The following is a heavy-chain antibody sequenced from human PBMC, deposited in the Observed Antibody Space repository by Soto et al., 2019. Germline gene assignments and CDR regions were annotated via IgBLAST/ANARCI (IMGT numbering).Heavy chain of an antibody. Sequence: QVQLQESGPGLVKPSQTLSLTCTVSGGSISSGGYYWSWIRQHPGKGWGGMGYIYYSGNTYYNPSLKSRVTISEDTSKNQFSLKLSSVTAADTAVYYCARATYYYDSSGYSDRVLDYWGQGTLVTVSS. D-gene: IGHD3-22*01. V-gene: IGHV4-31*03. CDR3: ARATYYYDSSGYSDRVLDY. CDR1: GGSISSGGYY. CDR2: IYYSGNT. J-gene: IGHJ4*02.